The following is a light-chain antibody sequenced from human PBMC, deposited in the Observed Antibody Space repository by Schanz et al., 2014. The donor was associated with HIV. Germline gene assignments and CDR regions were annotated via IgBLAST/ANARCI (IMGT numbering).Light chain of an antibody. CDR3: QQSYSTPDT. CDR1: QSISSY. J-gene: IGKJ2*01. V-gene: IGKV1-39*01. CDR2: AAS. Sequence: DIQMTQSPSSLSASVGDRVTITCRASQSISSYLNWYQQKPGKAPKLLIYAASSLQSGVPSRFSGSGSGTDFTLTISSLQPEDFATYYCQQSYSTPDTFGQGTKGAIK.